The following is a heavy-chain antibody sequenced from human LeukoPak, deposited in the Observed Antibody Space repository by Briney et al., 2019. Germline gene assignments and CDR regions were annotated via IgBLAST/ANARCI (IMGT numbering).Heavy chain of an antibody. CDR1: GGTFSSYA. Sequence: GASVKVSCKASGGTFSSYAISWVRQAPGQGLEWMGRIIPILGIANYAQKFQGRVTITADKSTSTAYIELSSLRSEDTAVYYCAGATFSGNPNYFDYWGQGTLVTVSS. J-gene: IGHJ4*02. CDR2: IIPILGIA. V-gene: IGHV1-69*04. D-gene: IGHD1-26*01. CDR3: AGATFSGNPNYFDY.